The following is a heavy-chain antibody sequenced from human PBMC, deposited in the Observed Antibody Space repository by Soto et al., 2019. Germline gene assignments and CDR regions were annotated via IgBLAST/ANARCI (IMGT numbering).Heavy chain of an antibody. Sequence: GGSLRLSCAASGFTFSSYGMHWVRQAPGKGLEWVAVISYDGSNKYYADSVRGRFTISRDNSKNTLYLQMNSLRAEDTAVYYCAKGVYSSSSFVFDYWGQGTLVTVPS. CDR1: GFTFSSYG. J-gene: IGHJ4*02. CDR3: AKGVYSSSSFVFDY. D-gene: IGHD6-6*01. V-gene: IGHV3-30*18. CDR2: ISYDGSNK.